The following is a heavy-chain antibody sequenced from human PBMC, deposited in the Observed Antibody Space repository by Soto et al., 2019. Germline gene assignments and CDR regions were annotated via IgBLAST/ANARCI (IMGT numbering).Heavy chain of an antibody. Sequence: ASVKVSCKASGYTFTSYGISWVRQAPGQGLEWMGWISAYNGNTNYAQKLQGRVTMTTDTSTSTACMELRSLRSDDTAVYYCARVGDDYGDPLFDYWGQGTLVTVSS. D-gene: IGHD4-17*01. V-gene: IGHV1-18*01. J-gene: IGHJ4*02. CDR1: GYTFTSYG. CDR2: ISAYNGNT. CDR3: ARVGDDYGDPLFDY.